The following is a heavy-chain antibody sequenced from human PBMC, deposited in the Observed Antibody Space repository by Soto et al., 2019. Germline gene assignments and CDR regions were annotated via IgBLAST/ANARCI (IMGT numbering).Heavy chain of an antibody. CDR1: GGSVSSGSYY. CDR2: IYYSGST. D-gene: IGHD2-21*02. CDR3: SRDPSDLKKAFHL. J-gene: IGHJ3*01. Sequence: QVQLQESGPGLVKPSETLSLTCTVSGGSVSSGSYYWSWIRQPPGKGLEWIGYIYYSGSTNYNPSLKSRATMSVDTSKDQFSLKITSMTAADTAVYYCSRDPSDLKKAFHLWGQGTMVTVSS. V-gene: IGHV4-61*01.